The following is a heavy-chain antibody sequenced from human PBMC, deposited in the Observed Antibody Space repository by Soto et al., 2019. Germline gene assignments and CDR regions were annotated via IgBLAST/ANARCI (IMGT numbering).Heavy chain of an antibody. CDR3: ARAWGVDTAMAKSPRYYGMDV. D-gene: IGHD5-18*01. Sequence: GGSLRLSCAASGFTFSSYSMNWVRQAPGKGLEWVSYISSSSSTIYYADSVKGRFTISRDNAKNSLYLQMNSLRDEDTAVYYCARAWGVDTAMAKSPRYYGMDVWGQGTTVTVSS. CDR2: ISSSSSTI. V-gene: IGHV3-48*02. J-gene: IGHJ6*02. CDR1: GFTFSSYS.